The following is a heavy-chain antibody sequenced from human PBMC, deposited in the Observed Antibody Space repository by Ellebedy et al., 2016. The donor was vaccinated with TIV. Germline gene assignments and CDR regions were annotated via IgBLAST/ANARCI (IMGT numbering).Heavy chain of an antibody. Sequence: MPSETLSLTCSVSGDSISPNYWSWVRQSPGRGLEWIGYVYYTATAKYNPSLNSRVTMSVDTSKNQFSLKLSSVSAADTAVYYCASHRGNTYGPYDYWGQGTLVTVSS. D-gene: IGHD5-18*01. V-gene: IGHV4-59*12. CDR2: VYYTATA. CDR3: ASHRGNTYGPYDY. CDR1: GDSISPNY. J-gene: IGHJ4*02.